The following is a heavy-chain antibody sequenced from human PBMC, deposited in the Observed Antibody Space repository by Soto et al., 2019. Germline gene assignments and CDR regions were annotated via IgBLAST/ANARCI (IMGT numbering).Heavy chain of an antibody. J-gene: IGHJ5*02. D-gene: IGHD2-15*01. CDR1: GGSISSSSYY. CDR2: IYYSGST. Sequence: SETLSLTCTVSGGSISSSSYYWGWIRQPPGKGLEWIGSIYYSGSTYYNPSLKSRVTISVDTSKNQFSLKLSSVTAADTAVYYCARPQYCSGGSCHGWFDPWGQGTLVTV. CDR3: ARPQYCSGGSCHGWFDP. V-gene: IGHV4-39*01.